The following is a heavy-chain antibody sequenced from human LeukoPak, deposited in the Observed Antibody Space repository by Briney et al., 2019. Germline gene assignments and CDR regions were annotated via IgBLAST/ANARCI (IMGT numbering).Heavy chain of an antibody. V-gene: IGHV3-74*01. CDR1: GFTLSSYW. D-gene: IGHD6-25*01. CDR2: INSDGSST. J-gene: IGHJ3*02. CDR3: ARRSAAKDAFDI. Sequence: GGSLRLSRAASGFTLSSYWMHWVCQAPGKGLVGVSRINSDGSSTSYADSVKGRFTISRDNAKNTLYLQMNSLRAEDTAVYYCARRSAAKDAFDIWGQGTMVTVPS.